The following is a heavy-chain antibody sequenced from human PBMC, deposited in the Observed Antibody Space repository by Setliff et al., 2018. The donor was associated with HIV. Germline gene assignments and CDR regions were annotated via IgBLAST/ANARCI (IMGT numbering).Heavy chain of an antibody. Sequence: ASVKVSCKASENSLILYYMHWVRQAPGQRLEWMGWINAGNGNTKYSQKFQGRVTITRDTSASTAYMELSSLRPEDTAVYYCASPTAIPHWGQGTLVTVSS. CDR2: INAGNGNT. D-gene: IGHD2-21*02. J-gene: IGHJ4*02. CDR1: ENSLILYY. CDR3: ASPTAIPH. V-gene: IGHV1-3*01.